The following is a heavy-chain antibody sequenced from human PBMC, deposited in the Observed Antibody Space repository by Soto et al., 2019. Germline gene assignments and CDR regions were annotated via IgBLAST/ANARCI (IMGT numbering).Heavy chain of an antibody. CDR1: GYTFTSYD. Sequence: QVQLVQSGAEVKKPGASVKVSCKASGYTFTSYDISWVRQAPGQGLEWMGGIIPIFGTANYAQKFQGRVTITADESTSTAYMELSSLRSEDTAVYYCAREAGATSGDFDYWGQGTLVTVSS. J-gene: IGHJ4*02. V-gene: IGHV1-69*01. D-gene: IGHD1-26*01. CDR2: IIPIFGTA. CDR3: AREAGATSGDFDY.